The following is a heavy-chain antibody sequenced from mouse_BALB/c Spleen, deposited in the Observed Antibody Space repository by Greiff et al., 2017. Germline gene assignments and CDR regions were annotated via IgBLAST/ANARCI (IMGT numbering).Heavy chain of an antibody. CDR3: AREGRYDDYFDY. Sequence: EVQLQQSGAELVKPGASVKLSCTASGFNIKDTYMHWVKQRPEQGLEWIGRIDPANGNTKYDPKFQGKATITADTSSNTAYLQLSSLTSEDTAVYYCAREGRYDDYFDYWGQGTTLTVSS. V-gene: IGHV14-3*02. CDR2: IDPANGNT. J-gene: IGHJ2*01. D-gene: IGHD2-14*01. CDR1: GFNIKDTY.